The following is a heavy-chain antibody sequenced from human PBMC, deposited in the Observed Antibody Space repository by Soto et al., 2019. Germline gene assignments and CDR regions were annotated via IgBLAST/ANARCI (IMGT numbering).Heavy chain of an antibody. CDR3: ARRDDILTGYYNAYYYGMDV. J-gene: IGHJ6*02. D-gene: IGHD3-9*01. Sequence: SVKVSCKASGGTFSSYAISWVRQAPGQGLEWMGGIIPIFGTANYAQKFQGRVTITADESTSTAYMELSSLRSEDTAVYYCARRDDILTGYYNAYYYGMDVWGQGTTVTV. CDR1: GGTFSSYA. V-gene: IGHV1-69*13. CDR2: IIPIFGTA.